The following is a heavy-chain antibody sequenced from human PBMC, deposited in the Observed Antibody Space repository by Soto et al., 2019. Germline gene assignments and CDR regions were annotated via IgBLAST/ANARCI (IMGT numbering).Heavy chain of an antibody. D-gene: IGHD2-21*02. Sequence: SETLSLTCTVSGGSITDYSWVWIRQPAGKGLEWIGRIFSSGSTNYNPSLKGRITMYLDTSKNQFSLKLNSATATDTAVYFCARDQGVVVTADNWFDPWGQGILVTV. CDR1: GGSITDYS. CDR3: ARDQGVVVTADNWFDP. J-gene: IGHJ5*02. V-gene: IGHV4-4*07. CDR2: IFSSGST.